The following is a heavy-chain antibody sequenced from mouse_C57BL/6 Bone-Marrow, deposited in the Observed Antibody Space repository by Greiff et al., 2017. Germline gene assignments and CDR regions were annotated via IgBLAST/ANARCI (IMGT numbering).Heavy chain of an antibody. V-gene: IGHV1-59*01. CDR1: GYTFTSYW. Sequence: QVQLQQPGAELVRPGTSVKLSCKASGYTFTSYWMDWVKQRPGQGLEWIGVIDPSDSYTNYNQKFKGKATLTVDTSSSTAYMQLSSLTSEDSAVYYCARRDHWGQGTTLTGSS. J-gene: IGHJ2*01. CDR3: ARRDH. CDR2: IDPSDSYT.